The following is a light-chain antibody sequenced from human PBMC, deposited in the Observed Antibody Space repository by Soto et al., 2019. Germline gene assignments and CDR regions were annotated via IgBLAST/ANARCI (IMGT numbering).Light chain of an antibody. V-gene: IGKV1-5*03. CDR1: QGIFIL. CDR2: KAS. J-gene: IGKJ1*01. Sequence: EIQMTQSPSTLSASVGDRVTITCRASQGIFILLAWYHQKPGKAPKLLIYKASTLKSGVPSRFSGSGSGTEFTLTISSLQPDDFATYYCQHYNSYSEAFGQLTNVDIK. CDR3: QHYNSYSEA.